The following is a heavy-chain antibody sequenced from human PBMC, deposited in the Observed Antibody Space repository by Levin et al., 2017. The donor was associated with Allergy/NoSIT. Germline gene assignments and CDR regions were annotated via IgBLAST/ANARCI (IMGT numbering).Heavy chain of an antibody. CDR2: ISFDGTYK. CDR3: AKDRFGGGRHFFDTSGYYDY. V-gene: IGHV3-30*18. J-gene: IGHJ4*02. Sequence: PGGSLRLSCAASGFTFSTYGMHWVRQAPGKGLEWVAIISFDGTYKYYSDSVKGRFTISRDNSKNTLYLQMNSLRVEDTAVYYCAKDRFGGGRHFFDTSGYYDYWGQGTLVTVSS. CDR1: GFTFSTYG. D-gene: IGHD3-22*01.